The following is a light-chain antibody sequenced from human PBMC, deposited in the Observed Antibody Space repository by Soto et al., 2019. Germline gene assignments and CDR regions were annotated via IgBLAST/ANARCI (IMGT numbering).Light chain of an antibody. CDR2: DVS. J-gene: IGLJ1*01. CDR1: SSGVGGSNY. CDR3: SSYTSSSLYV. V-gene: IGLV2-14*01. Sequence: QSALTQPASVSGSPGQSITISCTGTSSGVGGSNYVSWYQQLPGKAPKLMIYDVSDRPSGVSNRFSGSKSGNTASLTISGLQAEDEADYYCSSYTSSSLYVFGTGTKVTVL.